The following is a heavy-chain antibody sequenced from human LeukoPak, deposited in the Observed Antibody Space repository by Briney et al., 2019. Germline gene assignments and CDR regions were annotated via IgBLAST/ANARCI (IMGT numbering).Heavy chain of an antibody. CDR2: ITGSSTWT. D-gene: IGHD3-10*01. CDR1: GFTFSDHY. J-gene: IGHJ2*01. Sequence: GGSLRLSCAASGFTFSDHYMDWVRQAPGKGLQWVSGITGSSTWTYYAASVKGRSTVSRDNSQNTLHLQMNSLRADDTAVYYCARELVSSGTGYFDLWGRGTLVTVSS. V-gene: IGHV3-23*01. CDR3: ARELVSSGTGYFDL.